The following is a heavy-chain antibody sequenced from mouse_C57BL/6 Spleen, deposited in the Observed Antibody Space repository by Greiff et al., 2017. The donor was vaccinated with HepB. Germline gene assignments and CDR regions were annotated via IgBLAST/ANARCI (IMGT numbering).Heavy chain of an antibody. Sequence: EVQVVESGGGLVKPGGSLKLSCAASGFTFSSYAMSWVRQTPEKRLEWVATISDGGSYTYYPDNVKGRFTISRDNAKNNLYLQMSHLKSEDTAMYYCARREALFDYWGQGTTLTVSS. CDR1: GFTFSSYA. CDR3: ARREALFDY. J-gene: IGHJ2*01. CDR2: ISDGGSYT. V-gene: IGHV5-4*01.